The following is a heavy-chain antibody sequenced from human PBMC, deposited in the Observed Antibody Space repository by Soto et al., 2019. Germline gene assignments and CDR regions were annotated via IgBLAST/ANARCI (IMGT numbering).Heavy chain of an antibody. D-gene: IGHD3-22*01. Sequence: GGSLRLSCAASGFTFSNYAMGWVRQAPGKGLEWVSGISGSGGSTYYADSVKGRFTISRDNSKDTLYLQMYSLRVEDTALYYCAKVVFVIATPYGMDVWGQGTTVTVSS. J-gene: IGHJ6*02. CDR1: GFTFSNYA. CDR3: AKVVFVIATPYGMDV. CDR2: ISGSGGST. V-gene: IGHV3-23*01.